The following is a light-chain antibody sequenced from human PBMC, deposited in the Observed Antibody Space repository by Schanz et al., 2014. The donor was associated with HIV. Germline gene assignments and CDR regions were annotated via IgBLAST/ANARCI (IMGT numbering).Light chain of an antibody. Sequence: QSVLTQPASVSGSPGQSITISCTGTSSDVGKYNLVSWYQQHPGRAPKGMIYEVNKRPSGASHRFSGSKSGNTASLTISGLQAEDEADYYCCSHAGSSTWVFGGGTKLTVL. CDR3: CSHAGSSTWV. CDR1: SSDVGKYNL. CDR2: EVN. J-gene: IGLJ2*01. V-gene: IGLV2-23*02.